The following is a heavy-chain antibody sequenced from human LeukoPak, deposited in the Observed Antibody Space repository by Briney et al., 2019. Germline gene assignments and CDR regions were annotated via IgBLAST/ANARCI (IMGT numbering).Heavy chain of an antibody. CDR1: GYIFTSYD. Sequence: ASVKVSCKASGYIFTSYDINWVRQATGQGLEWMGWMNPNSGDTGYAQTFLGRVTLTRDTSISTAYMELSSLRSEDTAVYYCARGPLSYTDYYYYYMDVWGKGTTVTVSS. CDR3: ARGPLSYTDYYYYYMDV. V-gene: IGHV1-8*01. CDR2: MNPNSGDT. D-gene: IGHD3-10*01. J-gene: IGHJ6*03.